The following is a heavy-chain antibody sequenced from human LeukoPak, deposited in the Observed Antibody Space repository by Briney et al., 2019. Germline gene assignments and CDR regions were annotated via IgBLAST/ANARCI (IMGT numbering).Heavy chain of an antibody. Sequence: GGSLRLSCAASGLTVNNNYMNWVRQAPGKGLEWVSAISGSGGSTYYADSVKGRFTISRDNSKNTLYLQMNSLRAEDTAVYYCAKDCGGDCYSYDAFDIWGQGTMVTVSS. V-gene: IGHV3-23*01. D-gene: IGHD2-21*02. CDR3: AKDCGGDCYSYDAFDI. CDR2: ISGSGGST. J-gene: IGHJ3*02. CDR1: GLTVNNNY.